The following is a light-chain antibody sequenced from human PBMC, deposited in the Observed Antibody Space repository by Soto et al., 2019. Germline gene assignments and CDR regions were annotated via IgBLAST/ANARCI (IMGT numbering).Light chain of an antibody. Sequence: AVQLTQSPSSLSASVGDRVTITCRASQGIRSALAWYQQKPGKTPKLLIYDASTLESGVPSRFIGSGSGTDFTLTISSLQPEDFATYYCQQFNSYPPITYDQGTRLEIK. J-gene: IGKJ5*01. CDR1: QGIRSA. CDR3: QQFNSYPPIT. V-gene: IGKV1-13*02. CDR2: DAS.